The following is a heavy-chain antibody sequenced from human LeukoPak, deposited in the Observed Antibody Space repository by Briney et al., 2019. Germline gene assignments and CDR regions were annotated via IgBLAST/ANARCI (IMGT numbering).Heavy chain of an antibody. Sequence: GGSLRLSCAASGFTFSSYAMSWVRQAPGKGLEWVSAISGSGGSTYYADSVKGRFTISRDNSKNTLYLQMNSLRAEDTAVYYCAKRGLYYYDSSGYYQYWGQGTLVTVSS. V-gene: IGHV3-23*01. CDR3: AKRGLYYYDSSGYYQY. D-gene: IGHD3-22*01. J-gene: IGHJ4*02. CDR1: GFTFSSYA. CDR2: ISGSGGST.